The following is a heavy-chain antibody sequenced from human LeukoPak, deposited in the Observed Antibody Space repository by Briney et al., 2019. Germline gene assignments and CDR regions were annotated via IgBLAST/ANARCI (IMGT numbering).Heavy chain of an antibody. CDR2: ISGSGGST. J-gene: IGHJ4*02. CDR1: GFTFSRYA. V-gene: IGHV3-23*01. Sequence: GGSLRLSCAASGFTFSRYAMSWVRQAPGKGLEWGSSISGSGGSTYYADSVKGWFTISRDNSKNTLYLQMNSLRAEDTAVYYCAKGKTFDYWGQGTLVTVSS. CDR3: AKGKTFDY.